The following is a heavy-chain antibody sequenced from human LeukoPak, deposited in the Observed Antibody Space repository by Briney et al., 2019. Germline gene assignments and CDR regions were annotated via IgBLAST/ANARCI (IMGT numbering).Heavy chain of an antibody. Sequence: GGSLRLSCAASGFTFDDYAMHWVRQGPGKGLEWVSLISWDGGHKYYADSVKGRFTISRDNSKNSLYLQMNSLTAEDTALYYCAKGVLIDYNYYYMDVWGKGTTVTISS. V-gene: IGHV3-43D*04. D-gene: IGHD6-6*01. CDR1: GFTFDDYA. J-gene: IGHJ6*03. CDR2: ISWDGGHK. CDR3: AKGVLIDYNYYYMDV.